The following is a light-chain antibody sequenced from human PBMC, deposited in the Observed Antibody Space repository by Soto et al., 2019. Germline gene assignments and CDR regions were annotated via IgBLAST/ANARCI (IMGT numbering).Light chain of an antibody. Sequence: IQLTQSPSSLSASVGDRVTITCRASQGISSYLAWYQQKPGKAPKLLIYAASTLQSGVPSRFSGSGSGTDFTLTISSLPPEDFATYCCQQLNSYPITFGQGTRREIK. J-gene: IGKJ5*01. CDR1: QGISSY. CDR2: AAS. CDR3: QQLNSYPIT. V-gene: IGKV1-9*01.